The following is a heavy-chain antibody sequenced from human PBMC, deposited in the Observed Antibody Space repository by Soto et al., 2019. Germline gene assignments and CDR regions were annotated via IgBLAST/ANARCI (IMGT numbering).Heavy chain of an antibody. J-gene: IGHJ3*02. D-gene: IGHD1-26*01. CDR1: GYTFTGYY. Sequence: ASVMVSCKASGYTFTGYYMHWVRQAPGQGLEWMGWINPNSGGTNYAQKFQGRVTMTRGTSISTAYMELSRLRSDDTAVYYCAREGLSGGGGAFDIWGQGTMVTVS. CDR3: AREGLSGGGGAFDI. V-gene: IGHV1-2*02. CDR2: INPNSGGT.